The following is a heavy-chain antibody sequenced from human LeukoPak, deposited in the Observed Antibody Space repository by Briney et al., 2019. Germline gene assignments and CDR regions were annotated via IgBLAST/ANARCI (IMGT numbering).Heavy chain of an antibody. J-gene: IGHJ4*02. CDR3: ARVVRGGSTDY. CDR2: ISSSSSTI. D-gene: IGHD5-24*01. V-gene: IGHV3-48*01. CDR1: GFTFSSYS. Sequence: GGSLRLSCAASGFTFSSYSMNWVRQAPGKGLEWVSYISSSSSTIYYADSVKGRFTISRDNAKNSLYLQMNSLRAEDTAVYYCARVVRGGSTDYWGQGTLVTVSS.